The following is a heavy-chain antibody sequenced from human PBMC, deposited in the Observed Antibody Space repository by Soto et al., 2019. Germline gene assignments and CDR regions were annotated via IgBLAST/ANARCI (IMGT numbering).Heavy chain of an antibody. CDR1: GFTFSIYS. V-gene: IGHV3-64*01. J-gene: IGHJ5*02. CDR3: GGYSGDGIWS. Sequence: EVQLVESGGGLVQPGGSLRLSCAASGFTFSIYSMHWVRQAQGKGLEYVSAISSNGGTTSYANSVKGRFTISRDNSKNMLYLQMGSLRAEDMAVYVCGGYSGDGIWSWGQGTLVTVSS. CDR2: ISSNGGTT. D-gene: IGHD1-26*01.